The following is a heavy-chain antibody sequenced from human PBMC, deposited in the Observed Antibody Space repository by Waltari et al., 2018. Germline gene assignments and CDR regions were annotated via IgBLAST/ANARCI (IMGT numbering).Heavy chain of an antibody. Sequence: QVQLVQSGAEVKKPGSSVKVSCKASGGTFSSYAISWVRQAPGQGLEWMGGMSPICGKANHAKKVQGRSTITAVEATSTAYMEMGSMRSEDTAVYYCASEIAAAGSPYFDYWGQGTLVTVSS. CDR2: MSPICGKA. J-gene: IGHJ4*02. V-gene: IGHV1-69*01. D-gene: IGHD6-13*01. CDR3: ASEIAAAGSPYFDY. CDR1: GGTFSSYA.